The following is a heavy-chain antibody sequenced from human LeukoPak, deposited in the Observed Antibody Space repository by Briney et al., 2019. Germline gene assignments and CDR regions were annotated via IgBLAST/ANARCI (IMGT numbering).Heavy chain of an antibody. J-gene: IGHJ4*02. V-gene: IGHV4-34*01. CDR3: ARGDGPSRQPSVVVVAATNNYFDY. CDR2: INHSGST. CDR1: GGSFSGYY. D-gene: IGHD2-15*01. Sequence: SETLSLTCAVYGGSFSGYYWSWIRQPPGKGLEWIGEINHSGSTNYNPSLKSRVTISVDTSKNQFSLKLSSVTAADTAVYYCARGDGPSRQPSVVVVAATNNYFDYWGQGTLVTVSS.